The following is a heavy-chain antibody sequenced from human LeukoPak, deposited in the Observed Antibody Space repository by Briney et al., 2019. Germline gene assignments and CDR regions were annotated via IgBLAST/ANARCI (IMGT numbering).Heavy chain of an antibody. CDR3: DLHCSSSSCYLYGMDV. Sequence: GGSLRLSCAASGFTFSSYSMNWVRQAPGKGLEWVSYISSSSSTIYYADSVKGRFTISRDNAKNSLYLQMNSLKAEDTAVYYCDLHCSSSSCYLYGMDVWGQGTTVTVSS. D-gene: IGHD2-2*01. J-gene: IGHJ6*02. CDR1: GFTFSSYS. CDR2: ISSSSSTI. V-gene: IGHV3-48*04.